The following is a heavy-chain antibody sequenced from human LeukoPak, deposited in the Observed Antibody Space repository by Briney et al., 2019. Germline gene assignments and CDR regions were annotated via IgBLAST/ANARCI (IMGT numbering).Heavy chain of an antibody. CDR3: ARSGPAATDIVDY. CDR1: GFTFSSYS. D-gene: IGHD2-2*01. CDR2: ISSSSSTI. V-gene: IGHV3-48*01. J-gene: IGHJ4*02. Sequence: PGGSLRLSCAASGFTFSSYSMNWVRQAPGKGLEWVSYISSSSSTIYYADSVKGRFTISRDNAKNSLYLQMNSLRAEDTAVYYCARSGPAATDIVDYWGQGTLVTVSS.